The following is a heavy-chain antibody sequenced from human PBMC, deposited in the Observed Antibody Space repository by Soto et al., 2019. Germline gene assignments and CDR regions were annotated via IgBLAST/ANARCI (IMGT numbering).Heavy chain of an antibody. V-gene: IGHV4-30-4*01. CDR2: IYYSGST. CDR1: GGSISSGDYY. CDR3: AREGDLSRDKYDFWSGYYPYYYYYGMDV. D-gene: IGHD3-3*01. J-gene: IGHJ6*02. Sequence: SETLSLTCTVSGGSISSGDYYWSWIRQPPGKGLEWIGYIYYSGSTYYNPSLKSRVTISVDTSKNQFSLKLSSVTAADTAVYYCAREGDLSRDKYDFWSGYYPYYYYYGMDVWGQGTTVTVSS.